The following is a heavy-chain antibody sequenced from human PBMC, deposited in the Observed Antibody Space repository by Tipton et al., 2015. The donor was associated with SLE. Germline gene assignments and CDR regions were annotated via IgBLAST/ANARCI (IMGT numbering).Heavy chain of an antibody. CDR3: AREGLGAGY. CDR1: GGSFSGYY. J-gene: IGHJ4*02. CDR2: INHSGST. Sequence: TLSLTCAVYGGSFSGYYWSWIRQPPGKGLEWIGEINHSGSTNYNPSLKSRVTISVDTSKNQFSLKLSSVTAADTAVYYCAREGLGAGYWGQGTLVTVSS. V-gene: IGHV4-34*01. D-gene: IGHD3-10*01.